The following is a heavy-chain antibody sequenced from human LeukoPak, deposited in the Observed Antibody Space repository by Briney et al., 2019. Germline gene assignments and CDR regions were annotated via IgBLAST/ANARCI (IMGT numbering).Heavy chain of an antibody. Sequence: PGGSLRLSCAASGFTFSSYAMSWVRQAPGKGLEWVSAISGSGGSTYYADSVKGRFTISRDNSKNTLYLQMNSLRAEDTAVYYCAELFQLVPAAIDAFDIWGQGTMVTVSS. J-gene: IGHJ3*02. CDR2: ISGSGGST. V-gene: IGHV3-23*01. CDR3: AELFQLVPAAIDAFDI. CDR1: GFTFSSYA. D-gene: IGHD2-2*02.